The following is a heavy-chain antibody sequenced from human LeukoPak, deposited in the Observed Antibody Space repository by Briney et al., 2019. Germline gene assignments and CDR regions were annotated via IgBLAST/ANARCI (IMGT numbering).Heavy chain of an antibody. Sequence: PGGSLRLSCAASGFTFSSYSMNWVRQAPGKGLEWVSSISSSSSYIYYADSVEGRFTISRDNAKNSLYLQMNSLRAEDTAVYYCARARGSSSWSYYFDYWGQGTLVTVSS. CDR3: ARARGSSSWSYYFDY. V-gene: IGHV3-21*01. D-gene: IGHD6-13*01. CDR2: ISSSSSYI. J-gene: IGHJ4*02. CDR1: GFTFSSYS.